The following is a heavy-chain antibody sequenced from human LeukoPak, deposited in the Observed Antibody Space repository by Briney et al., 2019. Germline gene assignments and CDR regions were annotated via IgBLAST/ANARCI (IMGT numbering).Heavy chain of an antibody. D-gene: IGHD1-26*01. Sequence: GGSLRLSCAASEFSVGSNYMTWVRQAPGKWLEWVSLIYSGGSTYYADSVKGRFTISRDNSKNTLYLQMGSVRAEDMAVYYCARAGVGAPFDYWGQGTLVTVSS. CDR2: IYSGGST. V-gene: IGHV3-66*01. CDR1: EFSVGSNY. CDR3: ARAGVGAPFDY. J-gene: IGHJ4*02.